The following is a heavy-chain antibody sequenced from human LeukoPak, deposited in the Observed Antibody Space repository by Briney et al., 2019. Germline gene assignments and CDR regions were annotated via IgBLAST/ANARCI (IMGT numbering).Heavy chain of an antibody. D-gene: IGHD6-13*01. CDR1: GGSISSSSYY. V-gene: IGHV4-39*07. J-gene: IGHJ4*02. Sequence: PSETLSLTCTVSGGSISSSSYYWGWIRQPPGKGLGWIGSIYYSGSTYYNPSLKSRVTISVDTSKNQFSLKLSSVTAADTAVYYCARVGYSSSWYVYWGQGTLVTVSS. CDR2: IYYSGST. CDR3: ARVGYSSSWYVY.